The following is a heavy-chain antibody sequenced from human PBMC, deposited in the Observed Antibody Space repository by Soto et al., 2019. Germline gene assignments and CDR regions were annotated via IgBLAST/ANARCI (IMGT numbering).Heavy chain of an antibody. V-gene: IGHV4-34*01. J-gene: IGHJ6*02. CDR2: LNHSGST. CDR3: ARGPDYYDSSGYYYYYYGMDV. D-gene: IGHD3-22*01. Sequence: SETLSLTCAVYGGSFSGYYWSWIRQPPGKGLEWIGELNHSGSTNYNPSLKSRVTISVDTSKNQFSLKLSSVTAADTAVYYCARGPDYYDSSGYYYYYYGMDVWGQGTTVTVSS. CDR1: GGSFSGYY.